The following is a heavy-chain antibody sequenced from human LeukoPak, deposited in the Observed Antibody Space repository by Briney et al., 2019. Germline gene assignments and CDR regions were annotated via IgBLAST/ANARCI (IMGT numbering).Heavy chain of an antibody. V-gene: IGHV1-2*02. CDR1: GYTFTGYY. CDR3: ARRIAARPDSYFDY. J-gene: IGHJ4*02. CDR2: INPNSGGT. D-gene: IGHD6-6*01. Sequence: GASVKVSCKASGYTFTGYYMHWVRQAPGQGLVWMGWINPNSGGTNYAQKFQGRVTMTRDTSISTAYMELSRLRSDDTAVYYCARRIAARPDSYFDYWGQGTLVTVSS.